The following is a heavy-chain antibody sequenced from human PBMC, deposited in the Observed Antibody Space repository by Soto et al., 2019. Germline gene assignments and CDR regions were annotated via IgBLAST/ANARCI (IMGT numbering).Heavy chain of an antibody. CDR1: GYTFTSYA. D-gene: IGHD3-22*01. CDR2: INAGNGNT. J-gene: IGHJ4*02. Sequence: ALVKVSCKASGYTFTSYAMHWVRQAPGQRLEWMGWINAGNGNTKYSQKFQGRVTITRDTSASTAYMELSSLRSEDTAVYYCARVPYYYDSSGYSDYWGQGTLVTVSS. V-gene: IGHV1-3*01. CDR3: ARVPYYYDSSGYSDY.